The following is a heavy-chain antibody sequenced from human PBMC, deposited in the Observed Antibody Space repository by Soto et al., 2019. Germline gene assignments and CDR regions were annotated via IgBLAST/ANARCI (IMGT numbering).Heavy chain of an antibody. J-gene: IGHJ6*02. Sequence: ASVKVSCKVSGYTLTELSMHWVRQAPRKGLEWMGWINPNSGGTNYAQKFQGWVTMTRDTSTSTAYMELSRLRSDDTAVYYCARERGVTGTTYYYYGMDVWGQGSTVTVSS. CDR1: GYTLTELS. V-gene: IGHV1-2*04. D-gene: IGHD1-7*01. CDR3: ARERGVTGTTYYYYGMDV. CDR2: INPNSGGT.